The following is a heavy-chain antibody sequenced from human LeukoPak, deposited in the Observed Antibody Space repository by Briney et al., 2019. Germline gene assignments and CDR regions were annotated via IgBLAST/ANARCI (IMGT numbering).Heavy chain of an antibody. CDR1: GYTSTSYA. Sequence: GASVKVSCKASGYTSTSYAMHWVRQAPGQRLEWMGWINAGNGNTKYSQKFQGRVTITRDTSASTAYMELSSLRSEDTAVYYCARRRAVAEYWYFDLWGRGTLVTVSS. CDR2: INAGNGNT. V-gene: IGHV1-3*01. CDR3: ARRRAVAEYWYFDL. J-gene: IGHJ2*01. D-gene: IGHD6-19*01.